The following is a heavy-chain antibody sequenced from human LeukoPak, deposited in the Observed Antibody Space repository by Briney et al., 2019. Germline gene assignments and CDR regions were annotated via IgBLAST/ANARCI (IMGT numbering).Heavy chain of an antibody. J-gene: IGHJ6*03. CDR1: GGSMGNDY. Sequence: SETLSLTCTVSGGSMGNDYWSWIRQPAGKGLEWIGRIQVCGTTNYNPSFNSRLTISLDKSKNQFSLKLSSVTAADTAVYYCARDDQLGYCSGGTCNPHYFYYMDVWGKGTTVTVSS. CDR2: IQVCGTT. CDR3: ARDDQLGYCSGGTCNPHYFYYMDV. V-gene: IGHV4-4*07. D-gene: IGHD2-15*01.